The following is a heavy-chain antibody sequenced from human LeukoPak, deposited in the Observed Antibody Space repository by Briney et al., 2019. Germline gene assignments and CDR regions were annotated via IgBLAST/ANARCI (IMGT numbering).Heavy chain of an antibody. CDR3: ASIDHHVDTATVTYHYYMDV. V-gene: IGHV4-4*07. CDR2: IYTSGST. J-gene: IGHJ6*03. D-gene: IGHD5-18*01. Sequence: KASETLSLTCTVSGGSISSYYWSWIRQPAGKGLEWIGRIYTSGSTNYNPSLKSRVTMSVDTSKNQFSLKLSSVTAADTAVYYCASIDHHVDTATVTYHYYMDVWGKGTTVTVSS. CDR1: GGSISSYY.